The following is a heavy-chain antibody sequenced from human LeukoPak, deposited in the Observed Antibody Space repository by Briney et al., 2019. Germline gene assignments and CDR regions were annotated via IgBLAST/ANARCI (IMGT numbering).Heavy chain of an antibody. Sequence: GGSLRLSCSASGFTFSSYAMRWVRQAPGKGLEYVSGISSNGGSTNYEDSVKGRFTISRDNSKNTLYLQMSSLRTEDTAVYYCVRGHSSSSNYFDYWGQGSLVTVSS. CDR3: VRGHSSSSNYFDY. CDR2: ISSNGGST. J-gene: IGHJ4*02. CDR1: GFTFSSYA. D-gene: IGHD6-6*01. V-gene: IGHV3-64D*09.